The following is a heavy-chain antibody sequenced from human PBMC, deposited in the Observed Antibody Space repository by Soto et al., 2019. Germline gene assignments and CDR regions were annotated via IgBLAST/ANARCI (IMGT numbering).Heavy chain of an antibody. V-gene: IGHV3-23*01. CDR1: GFVFTNFA. Sequence: GGSLRLSCVGSGFVFTNFAMTWVRQAPGKGLEWVSSISGSGFSTYYADSVKGRLTISRDNSRDSLYLQINTLRPDDTAVYYCAGEHGWQKIDYWGQGTLVTVSS. J-gene: IGHJ4*02. CDR3: AGEHGWQKIDY. CDR2: ISGSGFST. D-gene: IGHD6-19*01.